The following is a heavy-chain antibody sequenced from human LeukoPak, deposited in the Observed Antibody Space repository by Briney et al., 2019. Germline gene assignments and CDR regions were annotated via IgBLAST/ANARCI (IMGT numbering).Heavy chain of an antibody. V-gene: IGHV3-73*01. J-gene: IGHJ4*02. D-gene: IGHD3-22*01. Sequence: GGSLKLSCAASGFIFSDFAMHWVRQASGKGLEWVGRIRTKVDSYATTYAASVKGRFTVSRDDSKNTAYLEMNSLKSEDTAVYYCARPSSGFHFWGQGTLVTVSS. CDR2: IRTKVDSYAT. CDR1: GFIFSDFA. CDR3: ARPSSGFHF.